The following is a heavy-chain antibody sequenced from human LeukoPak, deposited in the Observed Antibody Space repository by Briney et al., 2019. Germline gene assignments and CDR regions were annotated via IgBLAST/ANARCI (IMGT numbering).Heavy chain of an antibody. CDR1: GFTFSSYA. J-gene: IGHJ1*01. Sequence: GGSLRLSCAASGFTFSSYAMSWVRQAPGKGLEWVSAISGSGGSTYYADSVKGRFTISRDNSKNTLYLQMNSLRAEDTAVYYCAKVRYCSGGSCFEYFQHWGQGTLVTVSS. V-gene: IGHV3-23*01. CDR2: ISGSGGST. CDR3: AKVRYCSGGSCFEYFQH. D-gene: IGHD2-15*01.